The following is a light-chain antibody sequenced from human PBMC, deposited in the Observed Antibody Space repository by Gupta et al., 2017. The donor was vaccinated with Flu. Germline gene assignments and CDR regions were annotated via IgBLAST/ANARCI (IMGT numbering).Light chain of an antibody. Sequence: QSALTQPASVSGSPVPSITISCTGGSSDIGAYIYVSWYQQHPGKAPKLIIFEVSNRFSRVSDRFSGSKSGNTAFLTISGLQTEDEADYYCSSYTSSNTVVFGGGTKVTVL. V-gene: IGLV2-14*01. CDR3: SSYTSSNTVV. CDR2: EVS. CDR1: SSDIGAYIY. J-gene: IGLJ2*01.